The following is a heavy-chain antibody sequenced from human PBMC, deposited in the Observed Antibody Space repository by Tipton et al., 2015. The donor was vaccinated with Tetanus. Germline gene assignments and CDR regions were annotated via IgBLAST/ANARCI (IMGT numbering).Heavy chain of an antibody. CDR3: GKQNGGRWVVDH. V-gene: IGHV3-9*01. CDR1: GFKFDDHA. D-gene: IGHD4-23*01. CDR2: INWNSFSL. J-gene: IGHJ4*02. Sequence: SLRLSCVASGFKFDDHAMHWVRRPPGKGLEWVSSINWNSFSLAYADSVKGRFIISRDNAKNSLYLQMNSLSADDTAVYYCGKQNGGRWVVDHWGQGTLVTVSS.